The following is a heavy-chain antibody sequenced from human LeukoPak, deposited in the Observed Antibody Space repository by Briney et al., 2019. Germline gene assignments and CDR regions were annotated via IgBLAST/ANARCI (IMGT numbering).Heavy chain of an antibody. CDR1: GFTFSSYG. D-gene: IGHD2-15*01. Sequence: GRSLRLSCAASGFTFSSYGVHWVRQAPGKGLEWVAVIWYDGSNKYYADSVKGRFTISRDNSKNTLYLQMNSLRAEDTAVYYCARDDYSPYYYGMDVWGQGTTVTVSS. CDR3: ARDDYSPYYYGMDV. CDR2: IWYDGSNK. J-gene: IGHJ6*02. V-gene: IGHV3-33*01.